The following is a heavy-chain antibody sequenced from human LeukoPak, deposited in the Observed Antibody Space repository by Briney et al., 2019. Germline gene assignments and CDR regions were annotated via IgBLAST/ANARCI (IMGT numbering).Heavy chain of an antibody. CDR3: ARVNLEYYYGSGRLIKYYYYYMDV. Sequence: PGGSLRLSCAASGFTFSSYSMNWVRQAPGKGLEWVSSISSSSSYIYYADSVKGRFTISRDNAKNSLYLQMNSLRAEDTAVYYCARVNLEYYYGSGRLIKYYYYYMDVWGKGTTVTISS. CDR2: ISSSSSYI. V-gene: IGHV3-21*01. J-gene: IGHJ6*03. CDR1: GFTFSSYS. D-gene: IGHD3-10*01.